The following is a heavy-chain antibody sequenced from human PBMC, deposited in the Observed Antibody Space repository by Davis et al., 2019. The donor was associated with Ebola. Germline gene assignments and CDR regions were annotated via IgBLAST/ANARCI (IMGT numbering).Heavy chain of an antibody. J-gene: IGHJ6*02. CDR2: IYYSGST. V-gene: IGHV4-39*01. CDR1: GGSISSSSYY. Sequence: SETLSLTCTVPGGSISSSSYYWGWIRQPPGKGLEWIGSIYYSGSTYYNPSLKSRVTISVDTSKNQFSLKLSSVTAADTAVYYCARHEQPGAYSSGWYAPRYYYGMDVWGQGTTVTVSS. D-gene: IGHD6-19*01. CDR3: ARHEQPGAYSSGWYAPRYYYGMDV.